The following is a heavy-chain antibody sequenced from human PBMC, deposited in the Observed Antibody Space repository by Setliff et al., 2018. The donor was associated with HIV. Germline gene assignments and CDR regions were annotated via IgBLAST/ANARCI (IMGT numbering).Heavy chain of an antibody. Sequence: SETLSLTCSVSGASIRGHYWSWIRQSPGKGLEWIGNIYYSGNTNYNPSFKSRVTISVDTSKNQFSLRVNSVTAADTAVYYCASGREAVAGALHFDYWGQGPLVTVSS. D-gene: IGHD6-19*01. CDR2: IYYSGNT. CDR1: GASIRGHY. CDR3: ASGREAVAGALHFDY. J-gene: IGHJ4*02. V-gene: IGHV4-59*08.